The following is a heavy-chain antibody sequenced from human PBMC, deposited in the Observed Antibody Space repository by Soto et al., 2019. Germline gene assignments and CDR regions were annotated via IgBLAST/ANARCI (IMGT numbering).Heavy chain of an antibody. V-gene: IGHV4-34*01. CDR1: GGSFSGYY. J-gene: IGHJ6*02. Sequence: SETLSLTCAVYGGSFSGYYWSWIRQPPGKGLEWIGEINHSGSTNYNPSLKSRVTISVDTSKNQFSLKLSSVTAADAAVYYCARGAHCSSTSCYKGSPWYGMDVWGQGTTVTVSS. CDR2: INHSGST. D-gene: IGHD2-2*02. CDR3: ARGAHCSSTSCYKGSPWYGMDV.